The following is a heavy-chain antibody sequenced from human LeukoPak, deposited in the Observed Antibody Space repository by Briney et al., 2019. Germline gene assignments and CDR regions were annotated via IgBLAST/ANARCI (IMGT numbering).Heavy chain of an antibody. CDR2: ISGSGGGT. CDR1: GITLSNYG. J-gene: IGHJ4*02. V-gene: IGHV3-23*01. Sequence: PGGSLRLSCAVSGITLSNYGMGWVRQAPGRGLEWVAGISGSGGGTNYAASVQGRFTISRDSPKNTLYLQMNRLRAEDTAVYFCAKRGVVIRVILVGFHKEAYYFDSWGQGALVTVSS. D-gene: IGHD3-22*01. CDR3: AKRGVVIRVILVGFHKEAYYFDS.